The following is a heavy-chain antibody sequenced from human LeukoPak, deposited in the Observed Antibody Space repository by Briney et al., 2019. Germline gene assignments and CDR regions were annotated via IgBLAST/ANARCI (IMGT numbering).Heavy chain of an antibody. CDR1: GFTFSSYA. J-gene: IGHJ4*02. D-gene: IGHD3-22*01. CDR2: ISGSGGST. Sequence: GGSLRLSCAASGFTFSSYAMSWVRQSPGKGLEWVSAISGSGGSTYYADSVKGRFTISRDNSKNTLYLQMNSLRAEDTAVYYCAKNSGYYQQTRDYWGQGTLVTVSS. CDR3: AKNSGYYQQTRDY. V-gene: IGHV3-23*01.